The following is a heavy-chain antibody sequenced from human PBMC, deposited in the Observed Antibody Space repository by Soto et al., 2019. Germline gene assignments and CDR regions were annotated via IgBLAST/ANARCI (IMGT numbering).Heavy chain of an antibody. J-gene: IGHJ5*02. CDR1: GDPISSSSDD. CDR3: ARHRTRGSGSYYNVSNWFDP. V-gene: IGHV4-39*01. D-gene: IGHD3-10*01. CDR2: IHYRGST. Sequence: QLQLQESGPGLVKPSETLSLTCSVSGDPISSSSDDWGWIRQPPGKGLEWIGNIHYRGSTYYNPSLKRRVPMSVDTSKNQFSLNLSSVTAADTAVYYCARHRTRGSGSYYNVSNWFDPWGQGTLVTVSS.